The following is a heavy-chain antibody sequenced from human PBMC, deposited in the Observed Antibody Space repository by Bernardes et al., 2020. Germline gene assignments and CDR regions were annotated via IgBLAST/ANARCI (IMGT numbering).Heavy chain of an antibody. D-gene: IGHD1-26*01. CDR2: IDSDGA. Sequence: LKVSCASSGFTFSNYCMYWVRQAPGKGLVWVSRIDSDGATYADSVKGRFTISRDNAKNTLYLQMNNLRAEDTAVYYCTRDRGSYSFDYWGRGTLVTVSS. V-gene: IGHV3-74*01. CDR3: TRDRGSYSFDY. J-gene: IGHJ4*02. CDR1: GFTFSNYC.